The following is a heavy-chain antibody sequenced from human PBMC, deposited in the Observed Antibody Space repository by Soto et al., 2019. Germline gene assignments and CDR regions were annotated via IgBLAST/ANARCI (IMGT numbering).Heavy chain of an antibody. Sequence: QVQLVESGGGVVQPGRSLRLSCAASGFTFSSYAMHWVRQAPGKGLEWGAVISYDGSNKYYADSVKGRFTISRDNSKNTLYLQMNSLRAEDTAVYYCAREASRNWNDDEGAFDIWGQGTMGTVSS. CDR1: GFTFSSYA. V-gene: IGHV3-30-3*01. CDR3: AREASRNWNDDEGAFDI. CDR2: ISYDGSNK. D-gene: IGHD1-1*01. J-gene: IGHJ3*02.